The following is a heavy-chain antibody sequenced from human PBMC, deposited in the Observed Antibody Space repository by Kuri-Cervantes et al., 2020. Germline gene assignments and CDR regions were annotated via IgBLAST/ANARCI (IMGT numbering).Heavy chain of an antibody. J-gene: IGHJ6*03. CDR3: ARDGGGYGNYMDV. CDR1: GFTFSDYY. Sequence: GGSLRLSCAASGFTFSDYYMSWVRQAPGKGLEWVSGINWNGGSTGYADSVKGRFTISRDNAKNSLYLQMNSLRAEDTALYYCARDGGGYGNYMDVWGKGTTVTVSS. CDR2: INWNGGST. V-gene: IGHV3-20*04. D-gene: IGHD3-16*01.